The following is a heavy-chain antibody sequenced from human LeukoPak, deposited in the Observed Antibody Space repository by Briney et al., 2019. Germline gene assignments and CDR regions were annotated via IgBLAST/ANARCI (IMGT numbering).Heavy chain of an antibody. CDR1: GYTFTSYG. Sequence: GASVKVSCKASGYTFTSYGISWVRQAPGQGLEGMGWISAYNCSTNYAQNLQGRVTMTTDTSTSTAYMELRSLRSDDTAVYYCARDRPPGSYYNERYYYYYMDVWGKGTTVTISS. D-gene: IGHD3-10*01. V-gene: IGHV1-18*01. J-gene: IGHJ6*03. CDR3: ARDRPPGSYYNERYYYYYMDV. CDR2: ISAYNCST.